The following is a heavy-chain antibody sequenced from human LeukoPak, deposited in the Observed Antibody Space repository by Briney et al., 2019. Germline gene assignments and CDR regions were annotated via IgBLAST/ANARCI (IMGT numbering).Heavy chain of an antibody. Sequence: GGTLRLSCAASGFTFSSYGMSWVRQAPGKGLEWVSYISSSGSTIYYADSVKGRFTISRDNAKNSLYLQMNSLRAEDTAIYYCARDAMAGDYWGQGTLVTVSS. CDR3: ARDAMAGDY. V-gene: IGHV3-48*04. J-gene: IGHJ4*02. CDR1: GFTFSSYG. CDR2: ISSSGSTI. D-gene: IGHD2-2*01.